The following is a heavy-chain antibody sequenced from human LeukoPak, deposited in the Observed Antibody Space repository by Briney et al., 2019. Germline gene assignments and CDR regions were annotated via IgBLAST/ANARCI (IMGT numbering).Heavy chain of an antibody. CDR2: IYYSGST. Sequence: PSQTLSLTCTVSGGSISSGDYYWSWIRQPPGKGLEWIGYIYYSGSTYYNPSLRSRVTISVDTSKNQFSLKLSSVTAADTAVYYCARDSKKGEREFDYWGQGTLVTVSS. V-gene: IGHV4-30-4*01. J-gene: IGHJ4*02. CDR3: ARDSKKGEREFDY. D-gene: IGHD2-2*01. CDR1: GGSISSGDYY.